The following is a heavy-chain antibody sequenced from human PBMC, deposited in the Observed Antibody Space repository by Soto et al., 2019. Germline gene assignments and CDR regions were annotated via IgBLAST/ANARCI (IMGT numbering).Heavy chain of an antibody. CDR2: VSASGLNT. V-gene: IGHV3-23*01. CDR1: GFTFSTYA. J-gene: IGHJ4*02. Sequence: EVQLLESGGKLVQPGGSLTLSCAASGFTFSTYAMAWVRQAPGKGLEWVSGVSASGLNTDYADPVKGRFYISRDNSKNTASLLRNRVRGEDTGVDSCVYDRPRRSSGYFFEQWGQGTAVTVSS. D-gene: IGHD3-3*01. CDR3: VYDRPRRSSGYFFEQ.